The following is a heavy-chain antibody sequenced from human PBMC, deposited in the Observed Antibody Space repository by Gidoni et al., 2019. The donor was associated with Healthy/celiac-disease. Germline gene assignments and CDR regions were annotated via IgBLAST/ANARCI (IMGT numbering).Heavy chain of an antibody. D-gene: IGHD2-15*01. CDR1: GFPFSSYA. CDR2: ISYDGSNK. Sequence: QVQLVESGGGVVQPGRSLRLSCSASGFPFSSYAMHWVRQAPGKGLEWVAVISYDGSNKYYADSVKGRFTISRDNSKNTLYLQMNSLRAEDTAVYYCARDLGVAGGNPPGFDYWGQGTLVTVSS. CDR3: ARDLGVAGGNPPGFDY. V-gene: IGHV3-30-3*01. J-gene: IGHJ4*02.